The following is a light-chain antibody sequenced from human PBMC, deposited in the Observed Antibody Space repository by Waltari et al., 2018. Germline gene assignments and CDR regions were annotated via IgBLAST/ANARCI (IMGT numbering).Light chain of an antibody. Sequence: IVLTQSPGPLPLCPGGRAALSCRSSQSVSRSLAWYQQKPGQAPKLLIYGASTRAPGIPDRFTGSGSGTDFSLTISSLEPEDFAIYFCQHYVRLPATFGQGTKVEIK. CDR3: QHYVRLPAT. V-gene: IGKV3-20*01. J-gene: IGKJ1*01. CDR1: QSVSRS. CDR2: GAS.